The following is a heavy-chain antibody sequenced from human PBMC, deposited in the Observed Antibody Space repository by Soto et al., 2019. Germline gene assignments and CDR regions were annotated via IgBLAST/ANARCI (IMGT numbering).Heavy chain of an antibody. CDR3: ARAYCSGGSCWAWSNWFDP. Sequence: PLEILSLTWGVDGGYIIGYCWSWFSKPTGTGLEWIGEINHSGSTNYNPSLKSRITINPDTSKNQFSLQLNSVTPEDTAVYYCARAYCSGGSCWAWSNWFDPWGQGTLVTVSS. J-gene: IGHJ5*02. CDR2: INHSGST. V-gene: IGHV4-34*01. CDR1: GGYIIGYC. D-gene: IGHD2-15*01.